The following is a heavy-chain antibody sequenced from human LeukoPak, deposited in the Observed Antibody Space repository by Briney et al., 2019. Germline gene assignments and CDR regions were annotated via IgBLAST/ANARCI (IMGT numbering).Heavy chain of an antibody. CDR1: GYTFTGYY. CDR3: ARGGSGSYFSWLDP. V-gene: IGHV1-2*02. CDR2: INPNSGGT. J-gene: IGHJ5*02. D-gene: IGHD3-10*01. Sequence: ASVKVSCKASGYTFTGYYIHWVRQAPGQGLECMGWINPNSGGTNYAQKFQGRVTMTRDTSISTAYMELSRLRSDDTAVYYCARGGSGSYFSWLDPWGQGTLVTVSS.